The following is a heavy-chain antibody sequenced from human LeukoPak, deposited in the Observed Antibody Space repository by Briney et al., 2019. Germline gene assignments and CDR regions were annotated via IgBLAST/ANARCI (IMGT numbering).Heavy chain of an antibody. V-gene: IGHV4-4*09. D-gene: IGHD1-26*01. Sequence: PSETLSLTCTVSGASIPSSYYWSWIRQPPGKGLECIGYISASGNTNYNPSLKSRVTISVDTSKGQFSLNLSPVTAADPAIYYCARLTGGGSYWGYFDYWGQGNLVTVPS. J-gene: IGHJ4*02. CDR2: ISASGNT. CDR3: ARLTGGGSYWGYFDY. CDR1: GASIPSSYY.